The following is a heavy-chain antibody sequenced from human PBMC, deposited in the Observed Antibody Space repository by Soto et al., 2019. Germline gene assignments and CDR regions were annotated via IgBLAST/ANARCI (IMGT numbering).Heavy chain of an antibody. J-gene: IGHJ1*01. V-gene: IGHV1-2*04. CDR2: INPNSGGT. Sequence: GASVKVSCKASGYTFTGYYMHRVRQAPGQGLEWMGWINPNSGGTNYAQKFQGWVTMTRDTSISTAYMELSRLRSDDTVVYYCARCHNLDPACPGPFQHWGQGTLVTVSS. CDR3: ARCHNLDPACPGPFQH. CDR1: GYTFTGYY. D-gene: IGHD5-18*01.